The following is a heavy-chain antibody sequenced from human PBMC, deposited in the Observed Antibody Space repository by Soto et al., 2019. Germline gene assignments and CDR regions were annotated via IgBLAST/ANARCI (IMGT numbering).Heavy chain of an antibody. CDR2: LYYSGST. CDR3: ARDWGRDGCFDY. J-gene: IGHJ4*02. V-gene: IGHV4-31*03. Sequence: QVQLQESGPGLVKPSQTLSLPCTVSGGSISSGGYYWSWIRQHPGKGLEWIGDLYYSGSTYYNPSLNSRVTISVDSSKNQCSLKLSSVTASDTAVYYCARDWGRDGCFDYWGQGTLVTVSS. CDR1: GGSISSGGYY. D-gene: IGHD3-16*01.